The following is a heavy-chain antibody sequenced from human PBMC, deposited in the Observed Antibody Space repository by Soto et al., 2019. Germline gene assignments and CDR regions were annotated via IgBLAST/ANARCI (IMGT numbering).Heavy chain of an antibody. Sequence: SETLCLACAVSGGSISSGGYSWSWIRQPPGKGLEWIGYIYHSGSTYYNSSLKSRVTISVDRSKNQFSLKLSSVTAADTAVYYCASGERFITIFGVVLKDVWGQGTTVTVSS. CDR1: GGSISSGGYS. V-gene: IGHV4-30-2*01. J-gene: IGHJ6*02. CDR3: ASGERFITIFGVVLKDV. D-gene: IGHD3-3*01. CDR2: IYHSGST.